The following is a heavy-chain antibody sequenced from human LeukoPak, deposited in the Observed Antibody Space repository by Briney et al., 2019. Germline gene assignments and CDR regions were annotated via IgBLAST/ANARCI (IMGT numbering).Heavy chain of an antibody. CDR1: GFTFSSYS. V-gene: IGHV3-21*04. CDR3: AKWRPWFGELFSYYFDY. J-gene: IGHJ4*02. Sequence: GGSLRLSCAASGFTFSSYSMNWVRQAPGKGLEWVSSISSSSSYIYYADSVKGRFTISRDNAKNSLYLQMNSLRAEDTAVYYCAKWRPWFGELFSYYFDYWGQGTLVTVSS. CDR2: ISSSSSYI. D-gene: IGHD3-10*01.